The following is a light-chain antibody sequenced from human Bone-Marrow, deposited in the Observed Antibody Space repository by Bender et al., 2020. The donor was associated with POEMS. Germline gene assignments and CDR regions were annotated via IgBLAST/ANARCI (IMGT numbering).Light chain of an antibody. V-gene: IGLV1-44*01. CDR1: GSNIGGYP. Sequence: QSVLTQPPSVSGTPGQRVTISCSGSGSNIGGYPVNWYQQLPGTAPRLLIYTNNERPSRIPERFSGSNSGNTATLTISGTQAMDEADYYCQAWDSSTVVFGGGTKLTVL. J-gene: IGLJ2*01. CDR3: QAWDSSTVV. CDR2: TNN.